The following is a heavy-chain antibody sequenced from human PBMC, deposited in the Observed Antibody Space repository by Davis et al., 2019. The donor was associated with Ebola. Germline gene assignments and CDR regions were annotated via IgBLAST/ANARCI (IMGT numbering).Heavy chain of an antibody. V-gene: IGHV3-49*04. CDR3: TRDKGHYYYGMDV. J-gene: IGHJ6*02. Sequence: GGSLRLSCEASGFTFSTCAMSWVRQAPGKGLEWVGFIRSKAYGGTTEYAASVKGRFTISRDDSKSIAYLQMNSLKTEDTAVYYCTRDKGHYYYGMDVWGQGTTVTVSS. CDR2: IRSKAYGGTT. CDR1: GFTFSTCA.